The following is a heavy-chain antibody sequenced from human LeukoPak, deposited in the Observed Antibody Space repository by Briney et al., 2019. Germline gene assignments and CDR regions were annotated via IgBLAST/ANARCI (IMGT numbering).Heavy chain of an antibody. D-gene: IGHD5-18*01. CDR2: IKTDGSST. V-gene: IGHV3-74*01. CDR1: GFTFSNYW. J-gene: IGHJ4*02. Sequence: GGSLILSCAASGFTFSNYWMHWVRQAPGKGLVWVSRIKTDGSSTFYADSVKGRFTISRDNAKNTMYLQMNSLGVEDTAVYYCVSDTALGYWGQGTLVTVSS. CDR3: VSDTALGY.